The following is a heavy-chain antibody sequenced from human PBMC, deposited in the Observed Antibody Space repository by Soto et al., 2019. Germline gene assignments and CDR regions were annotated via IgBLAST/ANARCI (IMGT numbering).Heavy chain of an antibody. V-gene: IGHV3-23*03. CDR1: GFTCTDYA. CDR2: SEFGARAT. Sequence: PGRSLRLSCRASGFTCTDYALSWVRQASGKRTEWVLSSEFGARATYYGGSVKGRFTISRDDSQNALYLQMNSLRAEDTAVYFCAKGNGGYFDHWGQGSLVTVS. CDR3: AKGNGGYFDH. J-gene: IGHJ4*02. D-gene: IGHD3-16*01.